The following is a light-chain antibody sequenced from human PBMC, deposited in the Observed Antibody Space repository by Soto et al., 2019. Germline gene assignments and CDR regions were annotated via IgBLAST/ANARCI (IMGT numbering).Light chain of an antibody. Sequence: EIVLTQSPATMSLSPGERAALSCRASQRVSSYLAWYQQKPGQAPRLLIYDASNRATGIPARFSGSGSGADFTLTISSLEPEDFAVYYCQQRSNWPHTFGQGTKLEIK. CDR3: QQRSNWPHT. CDR2: DAS. CDR1: QRVSSY. V-gene: IGKV3-11*01. J-gene: IGKJ2*01.